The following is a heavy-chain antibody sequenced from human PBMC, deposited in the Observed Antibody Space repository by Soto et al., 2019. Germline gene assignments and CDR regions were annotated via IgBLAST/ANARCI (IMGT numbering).Heavy chain of an antibody. V-gene: IGHV1-58*01. CDR2: IVVGSGNT. D-gene: IGHD6-6*01. CDR3: AGSSSRVDYYYYYGMDV. J-gene: IGHJ6*02. CDR1: GFTFTSSA. Sequence: SVKVSCKASGFTFTSSAVQWVRQARGQRLEWIGWIVVGSGNTNYAQKFQERVTITRDMSTSTAYMELSSLRSEDTAVYYCAGSSSRVDYYYYYGMDVWCQGTTVTVSS.